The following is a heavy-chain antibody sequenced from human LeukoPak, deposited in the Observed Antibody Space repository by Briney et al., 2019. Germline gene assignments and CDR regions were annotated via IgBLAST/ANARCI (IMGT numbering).Heavy chain of an antibody. CDR3: ARQNLPRDCDY. CDR1: GYTFTSYV. Sequence: GASVKVSCKASGYTFTSYVISWVRQAPGQGLEWMGGISAYNGNTNYAQKLQGRVTTTTDTSTSTAYMELRSLRSDDTAVYYCARQNLPRDCDYWGQGTLVTVSS. J-gene: IGHJ4*02. CDR2: ISAYNGNT. V-gene: IGHV1-18*01.